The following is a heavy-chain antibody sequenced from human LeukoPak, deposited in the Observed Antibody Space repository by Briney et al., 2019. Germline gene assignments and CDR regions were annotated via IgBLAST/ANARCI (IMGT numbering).Heavy chain of an antibody. D-gene: IGHD4-23*01. CDR1: GFTFSSYG. CDR2: IWYDGSNK. CDR3: ATDYGGNSGPDY. Sequence: PGGSLRLSCAASGFTFSSYGMHWVRQAPGKGLEWVAVIWYDGSNKYYADSVKGRFTISRDNSKNTLYLQMNSLRAEDTAVYYCATDYGGNSGPDYWGQGTLVTVSS. V-gene: IGHV3-33*01. J-gene: IGHJ4*02.